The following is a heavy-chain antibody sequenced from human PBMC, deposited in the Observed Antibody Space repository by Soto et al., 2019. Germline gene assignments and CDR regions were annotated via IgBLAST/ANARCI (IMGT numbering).Heavy chain of an antibody. CDR1: GGSISSYY. CDR2: IYYSGST. J-gene: IGHJ5*02. CDR3: ARASPTYYYDSSGSTFDP. Sequence: QVQLQESGPGLVKPSETLSLTCTVSGGSISSYYWSWIRQPPGKGLVWIGYIYYSGSTKYNPSLKSRVTISVDTSMNQFSLKLSSVTAADTAVYYCARASPTYYYDSSGSTFDPWGQGTLVTVSS. V-gene: IGHV4-59*01. D-gene: IGHD3-22*01.